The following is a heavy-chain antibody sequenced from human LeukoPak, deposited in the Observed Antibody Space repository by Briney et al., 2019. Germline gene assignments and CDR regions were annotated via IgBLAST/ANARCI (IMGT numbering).Heavy chain of an antibody. Sequence: GDSLKISCKGSGYRFTTYWIVWLRQMPGKGLEWMGIIYPDDSDSRYSPSFQGQVTISADKSISTAYLQWNSLKASDTAIYYCARRTNPLAEGSYYYGMDVWGQGTTVTVSS. CDR2: IYPDDSDS. CDR3: ARRTNPLAEGSYYYGMDV. V-gene: IGHV5-51*01. J-gene: IGHJ6*02. D-gene: IGHD2-8*01. CDR1: GYRFTTYW.